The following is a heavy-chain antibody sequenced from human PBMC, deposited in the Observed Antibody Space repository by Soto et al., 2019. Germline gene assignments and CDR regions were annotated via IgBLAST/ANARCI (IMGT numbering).Heavy chain of an antibody. J-gene: IGHJ5*02. CDR1: GAALNGGNYY. D-gene: IGHD2-21*01. Sequence: PSETLSLTCSVSGAALNGGNYYLGWIRQVPGKGLEWIGHIYVTGAVDYNPSLRDRITISQDTSERQFSLNLRLVTAADTAVYYCARLRIATNNYKWFDPWGQGTLVTVSS. V-gene: IGHV4-31*03. CDR2: IYVTGAV. CDR3: ARLRIATNNYKWFDP.